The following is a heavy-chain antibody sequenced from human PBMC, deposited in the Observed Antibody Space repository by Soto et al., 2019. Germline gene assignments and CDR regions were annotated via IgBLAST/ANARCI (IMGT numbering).Heavy chain of an antibody. D-gene: IGHD3-16*01. CDR2: ISPFNGNT. J-gene: IGHJ6*02. CDR1: GYPFTHYG. Sequence: QVQLVQSGAEVKKPGASVRVSCKPSGYPFTHYGITWIRQAPGQGLEWMGWISPFNGNTNYGQTLQGRVTLTTETSTSRVYMELRSLRSDDTAVYYCARDQSFDRTYYYGIDVWGQGTTVTVSS. V-gene: IGHV1-18*01. CDR3: ARDQSFDRTYYYGIDV.